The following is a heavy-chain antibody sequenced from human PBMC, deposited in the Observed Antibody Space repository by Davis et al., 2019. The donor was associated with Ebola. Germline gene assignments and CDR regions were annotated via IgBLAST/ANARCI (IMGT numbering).Heavy chain of an antibody. D-gene: IGHD3-22*01. V-gene: IGHV3-48*02. CDR3: ARGETMIVGWWFDP. CDR1: GFTFSSYE. CDR2: ISSSSSTI. J-gene: IGHJ5*02. Sequence: GESLKISCAASGFTFSSYEMNWVRQAPGKGLEWVSYISSSSSTIYYADSVKGRFTISRDNAKNSLYLQMNSLRDEDTAVYYCARGETMIVGWWFDPWGQGTLVTVSS.